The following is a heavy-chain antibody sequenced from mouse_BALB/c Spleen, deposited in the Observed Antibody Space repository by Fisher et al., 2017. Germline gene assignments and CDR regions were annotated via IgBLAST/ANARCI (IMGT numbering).Heavy chain of an antibody. V-gene: IGHV1S135*01. D-gene: IGHD4-1*01. Sequence: KFKGKATLTVDKSSSTAFMHLNSLTSEDSAVYYCARWENFDVWGAGTTVTVSS. CDR3: ARWENFDV. J-gene: IGHJ1*01.